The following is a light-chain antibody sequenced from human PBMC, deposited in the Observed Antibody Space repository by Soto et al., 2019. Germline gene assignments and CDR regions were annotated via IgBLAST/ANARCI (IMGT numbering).Light chain of an antibody. CDR2: EVS. J-gene: IGLJ3*02. CDR3: CSYTSSADLV. V-gene: IGLV2-14*01. Sequence: QSVLTQPASVSGAPVQSITISCSGSSSDIGGYNYVSWYQHHPGKVPKVMIYEVSNRPSGVSNRFTGSKSGNTASLTISGLQAEDEANYYCCSYTSSADLVFGGGTKLTVL. CDR1: SSDIGGYNY.